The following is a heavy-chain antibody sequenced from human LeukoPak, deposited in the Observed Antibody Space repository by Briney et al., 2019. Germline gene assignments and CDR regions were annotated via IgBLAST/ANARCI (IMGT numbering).Heavy chain of an antibody. V-gene: IGHV3-48*03. J-gene: IGHJ4*02. Sequence: GGSLRLYCAGSGFTFSSYEMNWVRQAPGKGLEWVSYISSSGSTIYYADSVKGRFTISRDNATNSLYLQMNSLRAEDTAVYYCAGAPGYAPGRNYYWGQGTLVTVSS. CDR1: GFTFSSYE. CDR3: AGAPGYAPGRNYY. CDR2: ISSSGSTI. D-gene: IGHD3-16*01.